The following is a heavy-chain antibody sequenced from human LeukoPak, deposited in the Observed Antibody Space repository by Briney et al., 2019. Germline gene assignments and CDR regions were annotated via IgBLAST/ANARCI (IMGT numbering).Heavy chain of an antibody. CDR3: SSLGLAVAPNWVDP. V-gene: IGHV3-30*03. Sequence: GGSLRLSCAASGFTFSSYGIHWVRQAPGKGLEWVAVISYDGSSKYYADSVKGRFTISRDNFKNTLYLQMNSLKPEDTAVYYCSSLGLAVAPNWVDPWGQGTLVTVSS. CDR1: GFTFSSYG. D-gene: IGHD6-19*01. CDR2: ISYDGSSK. J-gene: IGHJ5*02.